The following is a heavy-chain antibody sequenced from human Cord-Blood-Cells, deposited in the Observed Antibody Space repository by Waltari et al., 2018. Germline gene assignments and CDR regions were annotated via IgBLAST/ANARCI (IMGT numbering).Heavy chain of an antibody. D-gene: IGHD6-13*01. Sequence: EVQLVESGGGLVKPGGSLRLSCAASGFPFSSYSTNWVRQAPGKGLEWVSSISSSSSYIYYADSVKGRFTISRDNAKNSLYLQMNSLRAEDTAVYYCARDSSSSWYYYYYGMDVWGQGTTVTVSS. CDR1: GFPFSSYS. CDR2: ISSSSSYI. CDR3: ARDSSSSWYYYYYGMDV. V-gene: IGHV3-21*01. J-gene: IGHJ6*02.